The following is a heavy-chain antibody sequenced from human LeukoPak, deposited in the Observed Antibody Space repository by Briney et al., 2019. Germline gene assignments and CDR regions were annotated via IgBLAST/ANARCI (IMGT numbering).Heavy chain of an antibody. V-gene: IGHV3-11*06. J-gene: IGHJ6*02. Sequence: GGSLRLSCAASGFTFSDYYMSWIRQAPGKGLEWVSSISSSSSYIYYADSVKGRFTISRDNAKNSLYLQMNSLRAEDTAVYYCARDRGFGELFYYYGMDVWGQGTTVTVSS. CDR2: ISSSSSYI. CDR3: ARDRGFGELFYYYGMDV. D-gene: IGHD3-10*01. CDR1: GFTFSDYY.